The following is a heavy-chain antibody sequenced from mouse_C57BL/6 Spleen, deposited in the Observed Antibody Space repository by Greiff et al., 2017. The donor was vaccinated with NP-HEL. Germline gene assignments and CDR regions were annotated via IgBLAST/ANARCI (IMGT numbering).Heavy chain of an antibody. J-gene: IGHJ4*01. V-gene: IGHV1-19*01. Sequence: VQLQQSGPVLVKPGASVKMSCKASGYTFTDYYMNWVKQSHGKSLEWIGVINPYNGGTSYNQKFKGKATLTVDKSSSTAYMELNSLTSEDSAVYYCAREATEWAMDYWGQGTSVTVSS. CDR1: GYTFTDYY. D-gene: IGHD3-2*02. CDR3: AREATEWAMDY. CDR2: INPYNGGT.